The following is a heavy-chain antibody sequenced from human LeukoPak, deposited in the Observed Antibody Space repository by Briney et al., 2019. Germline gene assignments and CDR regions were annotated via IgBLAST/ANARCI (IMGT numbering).Heavy chain of an antibody. CDR2: IYSGGST. CDR1: GLTVSSNC. V-gene: IGHV3-53*01. Sequence: GGSLRLSCAASGLTVSSNCMSGVRQAPGKGLEWVSFIYSGGSTYYTDSVKGRFTISRDNSKNTLYLQMNSLRAEDTAVYYCARRAGDYSHPYDYWGQGILVTVSS. CDR3: ARRAGDYSHPYDY. J-gene: IGHJ4*02. D-gene: IGHD3-22*01.